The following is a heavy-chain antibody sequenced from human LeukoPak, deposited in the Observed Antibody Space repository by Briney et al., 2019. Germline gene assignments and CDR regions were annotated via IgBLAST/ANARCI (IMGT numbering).Heavy chain of an antibody. Sequence: ASVKVSCKASGYTFTTFGIRWVRQAPGQRPEWMGWINVGNGNTKYSQKFQGRVTIARETSASTAYMELSSLTSEDTAVYYCARTSLSAYDYWGQGTLVTVSS. CDR3: ARTSLSAYDY. V-gene: IGHV1-3*01. D-gene: IGHD3-16*02. CDR2: INVGNGNT. CDR1: GYTFTTFG. J-gene: IGHJ4*02.